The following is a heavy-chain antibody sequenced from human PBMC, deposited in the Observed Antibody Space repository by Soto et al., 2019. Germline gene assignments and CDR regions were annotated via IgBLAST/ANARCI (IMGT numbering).Heavy chain of an antibody. CDR2: IYYSGST. CDR3: ASTKCITIFGVVIIGWFDP. Sequence: QLQLQESGPGLVKPSETLSLTCTVSGGSISSSSYYWGWIRQPPGKGPEWIGSIYYSGSTYYNPSLKSRVTISVDTSKNQFSLKLSSVTAADTAVYYCASTKCITIFGVVIIGWFDPWGQGTLVTVSS. CDR1: GGSISSSSYY. D-gene: IGHD3-3*01. V-gene: IGHV4-39*01. J-gene: IGHJ5*02.